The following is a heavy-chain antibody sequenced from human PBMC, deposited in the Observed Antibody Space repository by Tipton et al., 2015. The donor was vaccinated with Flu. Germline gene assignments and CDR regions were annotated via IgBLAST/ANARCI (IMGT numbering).Heavy chain of an antibody. CDR1: GDSMRRDYF. V-gene: IGHV4-38-2*02. CDR3: ARRDLSNYVSDPKNWFDR. D-gene: IGHD4-11*01. Sequence: TLSLTCTVSGDSMRRDYFWGWIRQAPGKGLEWIGNIHYSGSPHYNPSLKSRVTISVDTSKNQFSLRLNSVTAADTAVYYCARRDLSNYVSDPKNWFDRWGQGTLVNVSS. CDR2: IHYSGSP. J-gene: IGHJ5*02.